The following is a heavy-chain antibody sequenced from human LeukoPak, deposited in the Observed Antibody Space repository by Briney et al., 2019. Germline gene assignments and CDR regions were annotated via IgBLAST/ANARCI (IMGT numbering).Heavy chain of an antibody. Sequence: SETLSLTCAVYGGSFSGYYWSWIRQPPGKGPEWIGEINHSGSTNYNPSLKSRVTISVDTSKNQFSLKLSSVTAADTAVYYCARRPMVRGAQATGWDYWGQGTLVTVSS. J-gene: IGHJ4*02. CDR2: INHSGST. D-gene: IGHD3-10*01. CDR1: GGSFSGYY. CDR3: ARRPMVRGAQATGWDY. V-gene: IGHV4-34*01.